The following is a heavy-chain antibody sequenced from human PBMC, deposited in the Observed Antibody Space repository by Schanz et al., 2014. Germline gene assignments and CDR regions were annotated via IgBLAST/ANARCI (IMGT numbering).Heavy chain of an antibody. J-gene: IGHJ6*03. CDR1: GFTLSNSD. Sequence: EVQLLESGGGLVQPGGSLRLSCAASGFTLSNSDMHWVRQGTGKGLEWVSTIGYLGDTYYPDSVKGRFTVSRDSGQNSLYLQMNSLRAGDTAVYYCARDGDRFYHNYYMDVWGKGTTVTVSS. D-gene: IGHD4-17*01. CDR2: IGYLGDT. CDR3: ARDGDRFYHNYYMDV. V-gene: IGHV3-13*01.